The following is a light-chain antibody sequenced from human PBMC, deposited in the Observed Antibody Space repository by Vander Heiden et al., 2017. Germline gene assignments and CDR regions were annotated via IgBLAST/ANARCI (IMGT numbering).Light chain of an antibody. J-gene: IGKJ1*01. CDR3: QQDNSSPWT. Sequence: DIQMTQSPSTLSASVGDRVTITCRASQSISSWLAWYQQKPGKAPKLLIYKASSLQSGVPSRFSGNGSGTEFTLTISSLRPDDFATYYCQQDNSSPWTFGQGTKVEIK. CDR1: QSISSW. V-gene: IGKV1-5*03. CDR2: KAS.